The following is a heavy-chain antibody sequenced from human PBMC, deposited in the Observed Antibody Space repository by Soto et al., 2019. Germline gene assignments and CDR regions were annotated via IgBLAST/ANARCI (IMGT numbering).Heavy chain of an antibody. V-gene: IGHV4-34*01. D-gene: IGHD6-13*01. Sequence: PSETLSLTCAVYGGSFSGYYWSWIRQPPGKGLEWIGEINHSGSTNYNPSLKSRVTISVDTSKNQFSLKLSSVTAADTAVYYCAREATAALHNWFDPWGQRTLVTVSS. CDR2: INHSGST. J-gene: IGHJ5*02. CDR3: AREATAALHNWFDP. CDR1: GGSFSGYY.